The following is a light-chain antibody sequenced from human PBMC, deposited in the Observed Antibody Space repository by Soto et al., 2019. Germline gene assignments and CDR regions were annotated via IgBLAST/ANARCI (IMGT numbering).Light chain of an antibody. J-gene: IGKJ4*01. CDR3: QQAHIFPLT. CDR1: QDVNTW. CDR2: AAS. V-gene: IGKV1-12*01. Sequence: DIQMTQSPSSLSASVGDRVTITCRASQDVNTWLAWYQQKPGRAPNLLIFAASSLQSGVPSRFSGIGSGTHFTLSISSLQPEDFATYYCQQAHIFPLTFGGGTKVEIK.